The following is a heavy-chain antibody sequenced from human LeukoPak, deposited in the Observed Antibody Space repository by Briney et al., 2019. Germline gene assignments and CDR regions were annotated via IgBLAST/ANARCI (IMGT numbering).Heavy chain of an antibody. V-gene: IGHV3-21*01. CDR2: ISGSSSYI. D-gene: IGHD4-17*01. Sequence: NPGGSLRLSCAASGSTFSSYSMNWVRQAPGKGLEWVSSISGSSSYINYADSVKGRFTISRDNAQNSLFLQLNSLRAEDTAVYYCARETGSAVGSTDFDYWGQGTLVTVSS. J-gene: IGHJ4*02. CDR1: GSTFSSYS. CDR3: ARETGSAVGSTDFDY.